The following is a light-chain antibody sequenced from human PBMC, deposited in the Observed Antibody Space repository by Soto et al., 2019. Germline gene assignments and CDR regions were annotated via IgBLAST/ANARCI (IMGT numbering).Light chain of an antibody. Sequence: EIVMTQSPATLSVSPGERATLSCRASQSVSSNLAWYQQKPGQAPRLLLFGASTTATSIPARFSGSGSGTEFTLTISSLQSEDFAVYYCQQYNNWPRLTFGGGTKVDI. V-gene: IGKV3-15*01. J-gene: IGKJ4*01. CDR1: QSVSSN. CDR2: GAS. CDR3: QQYNNWPRLT.